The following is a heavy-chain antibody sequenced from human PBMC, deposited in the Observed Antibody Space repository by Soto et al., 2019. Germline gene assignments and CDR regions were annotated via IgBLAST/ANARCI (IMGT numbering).Heavy chain of an antibody. D-gene: IGHD2-15*01. J-gene: IGHJ4*02. Sequence: GGSLRLSCAASGFTFSSYGMHWVRQAPGKGLEWVAVISYDGSNKYYADSVKGRFTISRDNSKNTLYLQMNSLRAEDTAVYYCAKDPSTGYSPYWGQGTLVTISS. CDR2: ISYDGSNK. CDR1: GFTFSSYG. CDR3: AKDPSTGYSPY. V-gene: IGHV3-30*18.